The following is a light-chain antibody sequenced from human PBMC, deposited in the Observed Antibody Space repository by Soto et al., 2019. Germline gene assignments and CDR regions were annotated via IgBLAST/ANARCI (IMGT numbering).Light chain of an antibody. CDR2: EVS. V-gene: IGLV2-8*01. J-gene: IGLJ1*01. Sequence: QSALTQPPSASGSPGQSVTISCTGTSSDVGGYKFVSWYQQHPGKAPKLIIYEVSKRPSGVTDRFSGSKSGNTASLTVSGLQAEDEADYYCSSYAGSNNYVFGTGTQLTVL. CDR1: SSDVGGYKF. CDR3: SSYAGSNNYV.